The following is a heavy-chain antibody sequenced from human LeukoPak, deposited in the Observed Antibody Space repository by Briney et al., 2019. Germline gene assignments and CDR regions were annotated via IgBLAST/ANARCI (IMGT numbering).Heavy chain of an antibody. D-gene: IGHD1-7*01. CDR1: GGSISSGGYY. CDR3: ARAKYNWNYSYYYYYMDV. J-gene: IGHJ6*03. V-gene: IGHV4-31*03. CDR2: IYYSGST. Sequence: SQTLSLTCTVSGGSISSGGYYWSWIRQHPGKGLEWIGYIYYSGSTYYNPSLKSRVTISVDTSKNQFSLKLSSVTAADTAVYYCARAKYNWNYSYYYYYMDVWGKGTTVTVSS.